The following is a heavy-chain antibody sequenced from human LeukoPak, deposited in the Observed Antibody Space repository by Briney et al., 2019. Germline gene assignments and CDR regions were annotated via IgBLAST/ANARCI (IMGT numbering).Heavy chain of an antibody. D-gene: IGHD4-17*01. CDR1: GGSISSYY. Sequence: PSETLSLTCTVSGGSISSYYWSWIRQPPGKGLEWIGYIYYSGSTNYNPSLKSRVTISVDTSKNQFSLKLSSVTAADTAVYYCARVVHDYGDYYFDYWGQGTLVTVSS. CDR3: ARVVHDYGDYYFDY. J-gene: IGHJ4*02. CDR2: IYYSGST. V-gene: IGHV4-59*01.